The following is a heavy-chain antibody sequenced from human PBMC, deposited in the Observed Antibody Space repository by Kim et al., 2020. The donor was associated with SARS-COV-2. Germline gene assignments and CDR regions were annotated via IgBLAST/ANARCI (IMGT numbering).Heavy chain of an antibody. CDR1: GFTFSSYA. J-gene: IGHJ5*02. D-gene: IGHD6-13*01. Sequence: GGSLRLSCAASGFTFSSYAMSWVRQAPGKGLEWVSAISGSGGSTYYADSVKGRFTISRDNSKNTLYLQMNSLRAEDTAVYYCAKGTPLAAAGRDNWFDPWGQGTLVTVSP. V-gene: IGHV3-23*01. CDR2: ISGSGGST. CDR3: AKGTPLAAAGRDNWFDP.